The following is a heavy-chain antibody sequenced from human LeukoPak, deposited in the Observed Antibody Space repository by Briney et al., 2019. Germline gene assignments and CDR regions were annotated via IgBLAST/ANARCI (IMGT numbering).Heavy chain of an antibody. Sequence: GGSLRLSCAASGFTFSSYGMHWVRQAPGKGLEWVAFIRYDGSNKYYADSVKGRFTISRDNAKNSLFLQMHSLRAEDTAVYYCARAGSGYSSPSDYWGQGTLVTVSS. J-gene: IGHJ4*02. CDR3: ARAGSGYSSPSDY. V-gene: IGHV3-30*02. CDR1: GFTFSSYG. D-gene: IGHD6-13*01. CDR2: IRYDGSNK.